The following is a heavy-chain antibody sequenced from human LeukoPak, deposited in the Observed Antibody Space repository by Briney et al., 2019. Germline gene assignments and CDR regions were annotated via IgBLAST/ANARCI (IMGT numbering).Heavy chain of an antibody. J-gene: IGHJ2*01. CDR2: INPNSGGT. CDR3: AGNMVRGSPVGIYWYFDL. V-gene: IGHV1-2*02. D-gene: IGHD3-10*01. Sequence: ASVKVSCRASGYTFTGSYMHWVRQAPGQGLEWMGWINPNSGGTNYAQKFQGRVTMTRDTSITTAYMELSRLGSDDTAVYYCAGNMVRGSPVGIYWYFDLWGRGTLVTVSS. CDR1: GYTFTGSY.